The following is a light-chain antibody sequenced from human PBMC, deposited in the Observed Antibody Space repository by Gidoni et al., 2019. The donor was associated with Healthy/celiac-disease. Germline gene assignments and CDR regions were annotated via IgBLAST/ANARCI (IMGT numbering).Light chain of an antibody. CDR2: EVS. CDR1: SSDGGGYNY. V-gene: IGLV2-14*01. Sequence: QSALTQPAYVSGSPGQSITISCTGTSSDGGGYNYVSWYQQHPGKAPKLMIEEVSNRPSGVSSRFSGSKSGNTASLTISGLQAEDEADYYCSSYTSSSTLGNWVFGGGTKLTVL. J-gene: IGLJ3*02. CDR3: SSYTSSSTLGNWV.